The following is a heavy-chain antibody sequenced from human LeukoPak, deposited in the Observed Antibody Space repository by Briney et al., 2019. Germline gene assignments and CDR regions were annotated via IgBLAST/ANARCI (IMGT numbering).Heavy chain of an antibody. CDR2: VSWNSGSV. V-gene: IGHV3-9*01. D-gene: IGHD1-1*01. CDR3: AKDVGRLERNPDY. J-gene: IGHJ4*02. CDR1: GFTFDDYA. Sequence: GGSLRLSCAASGFTFDDYAIHWVRQAPGKGLEWGSGVSWNSGSVGYADSVKGRFTISRDNAKNSLYLQMNSLRAEDTALYHCAKDVGRLERNPDYWGQGTLVTVSS.